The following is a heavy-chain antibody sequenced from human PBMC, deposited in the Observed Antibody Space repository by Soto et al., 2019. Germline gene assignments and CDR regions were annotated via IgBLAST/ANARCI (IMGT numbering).Heavy chain of an antibody. CDR2: VYYSGST. CDR1: GGSLSSGGYY. Sequence: PPETLSLTCTVSGGSLSSGGYYWNWIRQPPGKGREATRYVYYSGSTYYNPSHKRRVTISVDTDKNQYPQKQSPVTAAAAAVYSCDCGWKGPLGRFDPWGQGTLVTVSS. V-gene: IGHV4-30-4*08. CDR3: DCGWKGPLGRFDP. J-gene: IGHJ5*02. D-gene: IGHD1-1*01.